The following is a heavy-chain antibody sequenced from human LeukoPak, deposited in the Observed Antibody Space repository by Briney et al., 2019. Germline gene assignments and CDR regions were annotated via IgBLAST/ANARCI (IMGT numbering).Heavy chain of an antibody. V-gene: IGHV1-2*02. CDR2: INPNTGRT. CDR1: GYTFSGYY. D-gene: IGHD6-13*01. Sequence: ASVKVSCKASGYTFSGYYMHWVRQAPGQGLEWMGWINPNTGRTNYAQNFQGRVTMTSDTSISTAYMELRSLRSDDTAVYYCARDPPAYSSSWLRLGSYYYYYYMDVWGKGTTVTVSS. CDR3: ARDPPAYSSSWLRLGSYYYYYYMDV. J-gene: IGHJ6*03.